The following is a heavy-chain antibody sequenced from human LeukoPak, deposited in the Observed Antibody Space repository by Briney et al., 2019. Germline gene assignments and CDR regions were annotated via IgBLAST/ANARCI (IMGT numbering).Heavy chain of an antibody. V-gene: IGHV3-7*04. CDR2: IKSDGSDK. D-gene: IGHD6-19*01. J-gene: IGHJ4*02. CDR3: VGSAGWLFDY. Sequence: GGSLRLSCAASGFTFSTYWMSWVRQAPGKGLEWVAQIKSDGSDKYYMDSVKGRFTISRDNAKNSLYLQMNSLSAEDTAVYYCVGSAGWLFDYWGQGTLVTVSS. CDR1: GFTFSTYW.